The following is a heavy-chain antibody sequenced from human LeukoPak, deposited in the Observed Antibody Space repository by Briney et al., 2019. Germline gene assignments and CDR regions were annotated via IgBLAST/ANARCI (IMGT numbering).Heavy chain of an antibody. D-gene: IGHD1-26*01. CDR1: GGTFSSYA. Sequence: ASVKVSCKASGGTFSSYAISWARQAPGQGLEWMGGIIPIFGTANYAQKFQGRVTITADKSTSTAYMELRSLRSDDTAVYYCARDAGIVGATTDLDYWGQGTLVTVSS. V-gene: IGHV1-69*06. CDR3: ARDAGIVGATTDLDY. J-gene: IGHJ4*02. CDR2: IIPIFGTA.